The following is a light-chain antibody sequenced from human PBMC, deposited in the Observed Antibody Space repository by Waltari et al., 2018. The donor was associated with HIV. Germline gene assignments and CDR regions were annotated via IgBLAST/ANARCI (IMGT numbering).Light chain of an antibody. V-gene: IGLV2-11*01. J-gene: IGLJ2*01. CDR1: RGGFSTSNY. CDR2: DVL. Sequence: QSALTQPRSVSGSPGQSVTISCTLTRGGFSTSNYVSWYQQHPGKPPNLIYYDVLKRPSGVPHRFSGSKSGNTASLTISGLQADDEADYYCCSYGGTWTNVVFGGGTELTVL. CDR3: CSYGGTWTNVV.